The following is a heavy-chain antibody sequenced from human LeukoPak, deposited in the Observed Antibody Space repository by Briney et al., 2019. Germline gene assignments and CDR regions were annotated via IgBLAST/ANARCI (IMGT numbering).Heavy chain of an antibody. CDR3: ARHSSYDFWSGYSPPSFDY. CDR2: ISAYNGNT. J-gene: IGHJ4*02. Sequence: ASVKVSCKASGYTFTSYGISWVRQAPGQGLEWMGWISAYNGNTNYAQKLQGRVTMTTDTSTSTAYMELRNLRSDDTAVYYCARHSSYDFWSGYSPPSFDYWGQGTLVTVSS. V-gene: IGHV1-18*01. CDR1: GYTFTSYG. D-gene: IGHD3-3*01.